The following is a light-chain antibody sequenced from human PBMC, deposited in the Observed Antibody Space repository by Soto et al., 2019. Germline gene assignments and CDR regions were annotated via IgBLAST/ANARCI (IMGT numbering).Light chain of an antibody. CDR3: QQPNQWPIT. CDR2: SIS. J-gene: IGKJ5*01. CDR1: QSSCNF. Sequence: EIGMTQSPATLSVSPGETASLSCRASQSSCNFLTWYQQKPCKAPSLLIYSISTRATGIPARFSGSGSGTEFTLTINSLQSEDSAVYYCQQPNQWPITFGQGTRLEIK. V-gene: IGKV3D-15*01.